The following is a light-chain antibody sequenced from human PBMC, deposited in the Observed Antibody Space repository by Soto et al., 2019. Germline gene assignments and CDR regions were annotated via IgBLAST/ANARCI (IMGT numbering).Light chain of an antibody. CDR3: QQSHSMPYT. CDR2: AAS. CDR1: QTISSY. V-gene: IGKV1-39*01. Sequence: DIQMTQSPSSLSASVGDRVTITCRASQTISSYLNWYQQKPGKAPKLLIYAASSLQSGVPSRFSGSGSGTDFTLTISSLLPEDFATYYCQQSHSMPYTFGQGTKLEIK. J-gene: IGKJ2*01.